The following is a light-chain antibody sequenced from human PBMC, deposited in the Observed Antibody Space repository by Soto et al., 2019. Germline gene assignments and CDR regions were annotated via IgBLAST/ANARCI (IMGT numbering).Light chain of an antibody. V-gene: IGLV2-14*01. CDR3: SSYTIISTYL. CDR2: EVS. J-gene: IGLJ1*01. CDR1: SSDVGGYNY. Sequence: QSALTQPASVSGSPGQSITISCTGTSSDVGGYNYVSWYQQHPGKAPKLMIYEVSNRPSGVSNRFSGSKSGNTASLTISGLQAEDEADYYCSSYTIISTYLFGTGTKLTVL.